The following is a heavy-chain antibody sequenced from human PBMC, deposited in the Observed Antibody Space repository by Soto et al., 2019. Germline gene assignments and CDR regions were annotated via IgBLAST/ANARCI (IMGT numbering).Heavy chain of an antibody. D-gene: IGHD6-13*01. CDR2: INGGGDIT. J-gene: IGHJ4*02. V-gene: IGHV3-23*01. Sequence: PGGSLRRSCAASGFTFSDYAMTWVRQTPGRGLDWVSCINGGGDITYYADSVKGRFTISRDNSKNTLYLQMNSLRAEDAAAYYCARAPSYSISWLDYWGLGTLVTVSS. CDR1: GFTFSDYA. CDR3: ARAPSYSISWLDY.